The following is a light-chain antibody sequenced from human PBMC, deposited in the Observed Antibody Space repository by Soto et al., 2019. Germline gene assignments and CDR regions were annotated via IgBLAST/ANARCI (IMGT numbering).Light chain of an antibody. V-gene: IGKV1-33*01. J-gene: IGKJ3*01. CDR2: DAS. CDR1: QDISKY. CDR3: QQYDNLPFT. Sequence: DIQMTQSPSSLSASVGDRVTITCQASQDISKYLNWYQQKPGKAPKLLIYDASNLETGVPSRFSGSGSGTDFTFTINSLQPEDIASYYCQQYDNLPFTFGPGTKVDIK.